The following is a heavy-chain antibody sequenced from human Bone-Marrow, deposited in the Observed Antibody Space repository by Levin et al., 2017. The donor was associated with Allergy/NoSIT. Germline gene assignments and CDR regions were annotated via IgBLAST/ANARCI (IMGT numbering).Heavy chain of an antibody. CDR2: IKSKRTGGST. Sequence: GESLKISCTTSGFPFGDYAMSWFRQAPGEAPEWLGYIKSKRTGGSTKYAESLQGRFSISRDDSMGTAYLQLSSLEVEDTGMYYCALGGAAAAWGQGTQVTVSS. J-gene: IGHJ5*02. D-gene: IGHD6-13*01. CDR1: GFPFGDYA. V-gene: IGHV3-49*03. CDR3: ALGGAAAA.